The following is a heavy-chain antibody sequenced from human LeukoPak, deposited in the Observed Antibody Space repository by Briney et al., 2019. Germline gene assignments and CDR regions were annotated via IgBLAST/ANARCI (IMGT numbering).Heavy chain of an antibody. J-gene: IGHJ4*02. V-gene: IGHV1-18*01. Sequence: ASVKVSCKASGYTFTSYGISWVRQAPGQGLEWVGWISAYNGNTNYAQKLQGRVTMTTDTSTSTAYMELRSLRSDDTAVYYCARDRGMITFGGVIAPFDYWGQGTLVTVSS. CDR3: ARDRGMITFGGVIAPFDY. CDR2: ISAYNGNT. D-gene: IGHD3-16*02. CDR1: GYTFTSYG.